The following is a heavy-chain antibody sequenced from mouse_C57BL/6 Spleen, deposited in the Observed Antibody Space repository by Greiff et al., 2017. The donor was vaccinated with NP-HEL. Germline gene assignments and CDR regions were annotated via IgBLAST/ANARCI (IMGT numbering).Heavy chain of an antibody. Sequence: LQQSGAELVRPGSSVKLSCKDSDFAFMASAMHWVKQRPGHGLEWIGSFTMYSDATEYSENFKGKATLTANKSSSTAYMELSSLTSEDSAVYYCARGADYYAMDYWGQGTSVTVSS. J-gene: IGHJ4*01. V-gene: IGHV1-49*01. CDR1: DFAFMASA. CDR2: FTMYSDAT. CDR3: ARGADYYAMDY.